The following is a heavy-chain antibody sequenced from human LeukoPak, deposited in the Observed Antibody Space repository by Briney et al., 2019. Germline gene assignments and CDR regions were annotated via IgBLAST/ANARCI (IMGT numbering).Heavy chain of an antibody. D-gene: IGHD1-26*01. V-gene: IGHV4-34*01. J-gene: IGHJ5*02. CDR2: INHSGST. Sequence: PSETLSLTCAVYGGSFSDYYWSWIRQPPGNGLEWIGEINHSGSTNYNPSLKSRLTISVDTSKKQFSLKLSSVTAADTAVYYCARKVGATTYPDWFDPWGQGTLVTVSS. CDR1: GGSFSDYY. CDR3: ARKVGATTYPDWFDP.